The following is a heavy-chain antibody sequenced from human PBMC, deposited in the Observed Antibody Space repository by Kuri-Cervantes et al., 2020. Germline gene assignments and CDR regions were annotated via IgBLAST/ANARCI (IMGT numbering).Heavy chain of an antibody. J-gene: IGHJ4*02. CDR2: IYYSGST. Sequence: SETLSLTCTVSGGSISSGGYYWSWIRQHPGKGLEWIGYIYYSGSTYYNPSLKSRVTISVDTSKNQFSLKLSSVTAAATAVYYCARLYYDSSGYSFDYWGQGTLVTVSS. CDR1: GGSISSGGYY. CDR3: ARLYYDSSGYSFDY. D-gene: IGHD3-22*01. V-gene: IGHV4-31*03.